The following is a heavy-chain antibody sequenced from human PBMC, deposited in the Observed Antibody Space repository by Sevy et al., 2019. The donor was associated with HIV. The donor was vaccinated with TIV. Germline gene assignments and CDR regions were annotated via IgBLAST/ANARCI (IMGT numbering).Heavy chain of an antibody. Sequence: ASVKVSCKVSGYTLTKLSIHWVRQASGKGLEWMGEFAPQYGETIYAQRFQGRLTITEDTSPDTAFMELSSLTSEDTAIYYGTTVGLRYYSGSSSYQGDWFDPWGQGTLVTVSS. CDR3: TTVGLRYYSGSSSYQGDWFDP. J-gene: IGHJ5*02. D-gene: IGHD2-15*01. CDR1: GYTLTKLS. V-gene: IGHV1-24*01. CDR2: FAPQYGET.